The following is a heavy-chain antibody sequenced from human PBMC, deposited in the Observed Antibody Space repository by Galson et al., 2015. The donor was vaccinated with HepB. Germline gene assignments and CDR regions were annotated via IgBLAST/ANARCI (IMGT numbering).Heavy chain of an antibody. Sequence: SLRLSCAASGFTFSSYGMHWVRQAPGKGLEWVAVISYDGSNKYYADSVKGRFTISRDNSKNTLYLQMNSLRAEDTAVYYCAKGKLYCSGGSCYIDYGMDVWGQGTTVTVSS. CDR3: AKGKLYCSGGSCYIDYGMDV. J-gene: IGHJ6*02. CDR2: ISYDGSNK. V-gene: IGHV3-30*18. CDR1: GFTFSSYG. D-gene: IGHD2-15*01.